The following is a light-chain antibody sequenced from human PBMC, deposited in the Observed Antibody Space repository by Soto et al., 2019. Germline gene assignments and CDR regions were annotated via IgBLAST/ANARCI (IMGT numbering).Light chain of an antibody. Sequence: VIWITQSPSLLSASTGDRVTMSCRVSQGITTYLAWYQQKPGKAPELLIYDASTLQSGVPSRFSGSGSGTDFTLTSSCLQSEDFATYYCQQYYTFPWTFGQGTKVDIK. CDR2: DAS. CDR1: QGITTY. J-gene: IGKJ1*01. V-gene: IGKV1D-8*01. CDR3: QQYYTFPWT.